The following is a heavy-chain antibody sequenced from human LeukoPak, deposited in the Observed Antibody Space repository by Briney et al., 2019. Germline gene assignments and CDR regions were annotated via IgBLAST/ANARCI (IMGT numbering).Heavy chain of an antibody. CDR1: GFTFSSYA. J-gene: IGHJ4*02. V-gene: IGHV3-23*01. CDR3: AKPALADDSGDYCYWS. D-gene: IGHD4-17*01. Sequence: GGSLRLSCAASGFTFSSYAMSWVRQAPGKGLEWVSAISGSGGSTYYADSVKGRFTISRDNSKNALYLQTNSLRAEDTAVYYCAKPALADDSGDYCYWSWGQGTLVTVSS. CDR2: ISGSGGST.